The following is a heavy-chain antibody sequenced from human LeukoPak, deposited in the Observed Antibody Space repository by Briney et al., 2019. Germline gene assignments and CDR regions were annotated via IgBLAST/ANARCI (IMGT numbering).Heavy chain of an antibody. V-gene: IGHV4-61*02. CDR2: IYTSGST. D-gene: IGHD3-22*01. CDR3: ATSPRDSRRSSDSDY. J-gene: IGHJ4*02. CDR1: GGSISSGSYY. Sequence: SQTLSLTCTVSGGSISSGSYYWSWIRQPAGKGLEWIGRIYTSGSTNYNPSLKSRVTISVDTSKNQFSLKVTSVTAADTAFYYCATSPRDSRRSSDSDYWGQGTLVTVSS.